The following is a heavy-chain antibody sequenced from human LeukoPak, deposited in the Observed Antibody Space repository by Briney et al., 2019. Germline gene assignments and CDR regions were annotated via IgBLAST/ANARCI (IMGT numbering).Heavy chain of an antibody. V-gene: IGHV3-23*01. J-gene: IGHJ1*01. Sequence: PGGSLRLSCGASGFTFSDYYMSWARQAPGKGLEWVSAISGSGGSTYYADSVKGRFTISRDNSKNTLYLQMNSLRAEDTAVYYCAKQQWAGVYIMYFQHWGQGTLVTVSS. D-gene: IGHD1-26*01. CDR2: ISGSGGST. CDR3: AKQQWAGVYIMYFQH. CDR1: GFTFSDYY.